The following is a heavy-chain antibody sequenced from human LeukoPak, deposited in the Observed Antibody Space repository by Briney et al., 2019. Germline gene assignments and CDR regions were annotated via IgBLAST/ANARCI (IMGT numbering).Heavy chain of an antibody. D-gene: IGHD4-17*01. V-gene: IGHV3-23*01. Sequence: GGSLRLSCAASGFTFSSYSMSWVRQAPGKGLEWVSAINGSGGSTYYAGSVKGRFTISRDDSKNTVFLQMNNLRAEDTALYYCARALRDGDYYYYYYGMDVWGQGTTVTVCS. J-gene: IGHJ6*02. CDR2: INGSGGST. CDR1: GFTFSSYS. CDR3: ARALRDGDYYYYYYGMDV.